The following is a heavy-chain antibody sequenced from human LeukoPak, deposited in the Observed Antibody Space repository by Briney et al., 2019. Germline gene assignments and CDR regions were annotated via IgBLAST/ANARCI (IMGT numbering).Heavy chain of an antibody. D-gene: IGHD3-10*01. CDR3: ARDKAYYYGSGSLGY. Sequence: GRSLRLSCAASGFTFSSYAMHWVRQAPGKGLEWVAVISYDGSNKYYADSVKGRFTISRDNSKNTLYLQMNSLRAEDTAVYYCARDKAYYYGSGSLGYWGQGTLVTVSS. CDR2: ISYDGSNK. CDR1: GFTFSSYA. J-gene: IGHJ4*02. V-gene: IGHV3-30-3*01.